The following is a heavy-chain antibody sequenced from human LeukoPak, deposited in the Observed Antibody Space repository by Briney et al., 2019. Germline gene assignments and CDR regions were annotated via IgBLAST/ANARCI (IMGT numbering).Heavy chain of an antibody. J-gene: IGHJ4*02. CDR2: INHSGST. V-gene: IGHV4-34*01. Sequence: KPSETLSLTCAVYGGSFRGYYWSWIRQPPGKGLEWIGEINHSGSTNYNPSLKSRVTISVDTSKNQFSLKLSSVTAADTAVYYCARGEEYYGSGSYYNRGFDYWGQGTLVTVSS. CDR1: GGSFRGYY. D-gene: IGHD3-10*01. CDR3: ARGEEYYGSGSYYNRGFDY.